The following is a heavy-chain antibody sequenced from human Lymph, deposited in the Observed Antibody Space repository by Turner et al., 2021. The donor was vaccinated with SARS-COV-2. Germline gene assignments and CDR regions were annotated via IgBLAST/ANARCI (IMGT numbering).Heavy chain of an antibody. Sequence: QVGPVESGGGVVQRGRSLRLSCAASGFTSNNYPMHWVRHAPGKGLEWVAVISYDGSNKSYADYVKGRFTISRDNSKNTLYLRMNSLGAEDTAVYYCARDSSASGTLDYWGQGTLVTVSS. V-gene: IGHV3-30-3*01. CDR3: ARDSSASGTLDY. D-gene: IGHD1-7*01. CDR1: GFTSNNYP. J-gene: IGHJ4*02. CDR2: ISYDGSNK.